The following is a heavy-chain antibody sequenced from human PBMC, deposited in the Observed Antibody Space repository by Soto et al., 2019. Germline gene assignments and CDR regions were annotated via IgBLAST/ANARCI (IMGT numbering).Heavy chain of an antibody. CDR1: GFTVSSNY. J-gene: IGHJ6*03. Sequence: GGSLRLSCAASGFTVSSNYMSWVRQAPGKGLEWVSVIYSGGSKYYADSVKGRFTISRDNSKNTLYLQMNSLRAEDTAVYYCARPLRYSSSSYYYYYMDVWGKGTTVTVSS. CDR2: IYSGGSK. CDR3: ARPLRYSSSSYYYYYMDV. V-gene: IGHV3-53*01. D-gene: IGHD6-6*01.